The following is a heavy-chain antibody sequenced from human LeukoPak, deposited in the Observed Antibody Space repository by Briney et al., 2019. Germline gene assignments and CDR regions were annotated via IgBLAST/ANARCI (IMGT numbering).Heavy chain of an antibody. V-gene: IGHV4-59*08. D-gene: IGHD7-27*01. CDR3: ARHKLGTGY. CDR2: IYYTGSG. CDR1: GGSVSSYY. Sequence: SETLSLTCTVSGGSVSSYYWSWIRQPPGKGLEWIGYIYYTGSGNNSPSLKSRVTMSVDTSKNQFSLKLISVTAADTAVYYCARHKLGTGYWGQGTLVTVSS. J-gene: IGHJ4*02.